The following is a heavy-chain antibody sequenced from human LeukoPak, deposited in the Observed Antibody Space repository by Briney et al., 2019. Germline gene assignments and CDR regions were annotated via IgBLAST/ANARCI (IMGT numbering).Heavy chain of an antibody. J-gene: IGHJ4*02. D-gene: IGHD5-18*01. Sequence: ASVKVSCKASGYTFTGYYMHWVRQAPGQGLEWMGWINPNSGGTNYAQKFQGRVTMTRDTSISTAYMELSRLRSDDTAVYYCAREAVDTAMVRYWGQGTLVTVSS. CDR2: INPNSGGT. CDR3: AREAVDTAMVRY. V-gene: IGHV1-2*02. CDR1: GYTFTGYY.